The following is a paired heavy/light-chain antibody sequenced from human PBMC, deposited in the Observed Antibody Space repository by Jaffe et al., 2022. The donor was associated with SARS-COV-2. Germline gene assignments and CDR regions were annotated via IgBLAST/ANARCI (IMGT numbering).Heavy chain of an antibody. CDR3: ARARYCTNGVCYNYYFYGMDV. CDR1: GGSISSSSDS. D-gene: IGHD2-8*01. J-gene: IGHJ6*02. Sequence: QLQLQESGPGLVKPSETLSLTCAVSGGSISSSSDSWGWIRQPPGKALEWIGSIYYSGSTHYNPSLKSRVTISVDTSKNQFSLRLSSVTAADTAVYYCARARYCTNGVCYNYYFYGMDVWGQGTTVTVSS. V-gene: IGHV4-39*01. CDR2: IYYSGST.
Light chain of an antibody. V-gene: IGLV1-44*01. CDR3: AAWDDSLNGHVV. Sequence: QSVLTQPPSASGTPGQRVTISCSGSSSNIGSNTVNWYQHLPGTAPKLLIYSNDQRPSGVPARFSGSKSGTSASLAISGLQSEDEADYYCAAWDDSLNGHVVFGGGTKLTVL. CDR2: SND. CDR1: SSNIGSNT. J-gene: IGLJ2*01.